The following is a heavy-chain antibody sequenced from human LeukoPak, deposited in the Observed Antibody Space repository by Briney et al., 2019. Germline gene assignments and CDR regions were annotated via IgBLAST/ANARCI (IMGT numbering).Heavy chain of an antibody. CDR2: ISWNSGSI. Sequence: PGGSLRLSCAASGFTFDDYAMHWVRQAPGKGLEWVSGISWNSGSIVYADSVKGLFTISRDNAKNSLYLKMNSLRAEDTALYYCAKGRASSSWYYFDYWGQGTLVTVSS. CDR3: AKGRASSSWYYFDY. CDR1: GFTFDDYA. V-gene: IGHV3-9*01. D-gene: IGHD6-13*01. J-gene: IGHJ4*02.